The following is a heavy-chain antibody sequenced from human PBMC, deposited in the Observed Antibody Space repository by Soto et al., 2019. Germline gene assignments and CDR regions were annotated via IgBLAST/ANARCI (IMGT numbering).Heavy chain of an antibody. D-gene: IGHD6-13*01. CDR3: ARDVERSQQLAPRWGMDV. V-gene: IGHV3-48*02. CDR1: GFTFSSYS. J-gene: IGHJ6*02. CDR2: ISSSSSTI. Sequence: GGSLRLSCAASGFTFSSYSMNWVRQAPGKGLEWVSYISSSSSTIYYADSVKGRFTISRDNAKNSLYLQMNSLRDEDTAVYYCARDVERSQQLAPRWGMDVWGQGTTVTVSS.